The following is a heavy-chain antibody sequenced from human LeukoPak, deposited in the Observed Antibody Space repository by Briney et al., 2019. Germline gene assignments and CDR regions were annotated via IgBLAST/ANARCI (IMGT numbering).Heavy chain of an antibody. CDR3: AKGTRRARSGYSYGLHYFDY. CDR2: ISGSGGST. CDR1: GFTFSNYA. J-gene: IGHJ4*02. Sequence: GGSLRLSCAASGFTFSNYAMRWVRQAPGKGLEWVSAISGSGGSTYYADSVKGRFTISRDNSKNTLYLQMNSLRAEDTAVYYCAKGTRRARSGYSYGLHYFDYWGQGTLVTVSS. D-gene: IGHD5-18*01. V-gene: IGHV3-23*01.